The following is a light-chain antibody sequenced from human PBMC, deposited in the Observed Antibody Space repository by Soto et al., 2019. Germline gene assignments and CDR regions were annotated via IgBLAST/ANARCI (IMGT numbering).Light chain of an antibody. CDR3: QHYNRYTWT. J-gene: IGKJ1*01. CDR1: QSVSRN. CDR2: GAS. Sequence: EIVMTQSRAALCLSLGERCSLCCRASQSVSRNLAWYQQKPGQAPRLLSYGASTRATGIPARFSGSGSGTECTLTSSSLQPDDFATYYCQHYNRYTWTFGQGTKVDIK. V-gene: IGKV3-15*01.